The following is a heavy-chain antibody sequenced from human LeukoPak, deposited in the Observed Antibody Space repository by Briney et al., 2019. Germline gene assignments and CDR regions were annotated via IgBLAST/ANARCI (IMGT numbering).Heavy chain of an antibody. CDR1: GFTFSSHS. J-gene: IGHJ6*02. CDR3: ARGGGLDV. V-gene: IGHV3-7*03. Sequence: GSLRLSCVASGFTFSSHSMNWARQAPGKGLEWVASINHNGNVNYYVDSVKGRFTISRDNAKNSLYLQMSNLRAEDTAVYFCARGGGLDVWGQGATVTVSS. D-gene: IGHD3-16*01. CDR2: INHNGNVN.